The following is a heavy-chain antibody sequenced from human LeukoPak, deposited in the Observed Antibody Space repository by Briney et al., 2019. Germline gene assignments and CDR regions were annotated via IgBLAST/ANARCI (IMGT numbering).Heavy chain of an antibody. D-gene: IGHD3-16*01. CDR2: TSGGGGSS. Sequence: GGSLRLSCAASGFTFSSYAMGWVRQAPGKGLQWVSATSGGGGSSYYADSVKGRFTISSDHSKNTLHLQMNTLRAEDTAVYYCAKYYDFVWGSIEYWGQGTLVTVSS. J-gene: IGHJ4*02. CDR3: AKYYDFVWGSIEY. CDR1: GFTFSSYA. V-gene: IGHV3-23*01.